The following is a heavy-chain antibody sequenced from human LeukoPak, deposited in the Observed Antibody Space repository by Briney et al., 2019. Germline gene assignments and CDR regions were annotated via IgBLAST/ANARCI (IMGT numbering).Heavy chain of an antibody. CDR1: GFSFSDFY. J-gene: IGHJ4*02. D-gene: IGHD1-26*01. CDR2: IGTRSNPI. Sequence: GGSLRLSCAASGFSFSDFYMSWIRQAPGMGLEWISYIGTRSNPIYYADSVKGRFTISRDDAKNSLYLQVNSLRDEDTAVYFCAREARGSGRDFDYWGQGILVTVSS. CDR3: AREARGSGRDFDY. V-gene: IGHV3-11*01.